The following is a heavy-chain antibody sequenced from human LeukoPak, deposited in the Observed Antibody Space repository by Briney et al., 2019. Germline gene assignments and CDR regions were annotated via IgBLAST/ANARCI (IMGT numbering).Heavy chain of an antibody. Sequence: GGSLRLSCAASGFPFSSYAMSWVRQAPGKGLEWVSSISGSGGSTYFADSVKGRFTISRDNSKNTLYLQMNSLRAEDTAVYYCAKSIYGSGSYYINPFDYWGQGTLVTVSS. V-gene: IGHV3-23*01. CDR3: AKSIYGSGSYYINPFDY. D-gene: IGHD3-10*01. CDR1: GFPFSSYA. CDR2: ISGSGGST. J-gene: IGHJ4*02.